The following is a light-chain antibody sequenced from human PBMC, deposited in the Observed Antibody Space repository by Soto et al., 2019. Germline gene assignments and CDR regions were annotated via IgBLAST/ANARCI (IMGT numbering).Light chain of an antibody. CDR2: GAS. CDR1: LSLSSSY. J-gene: IGKJ1*01. V-gene: IGKV3-20*01. Sequence: EIVLTQSPGTLSLSPGERATLSCRASLSLSSSYLSWYQQTPGQAPRLLIYGASSRATGIPDRFSGSGSGTDFTLTISRLEPEDFAVYYCQQYHGSVWTFGQGTKVEIK. CDR3: QQYHGSVWT.